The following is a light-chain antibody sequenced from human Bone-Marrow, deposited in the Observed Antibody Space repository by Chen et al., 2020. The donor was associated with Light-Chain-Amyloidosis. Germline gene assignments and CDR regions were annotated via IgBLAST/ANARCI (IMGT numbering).Light chain of an antibody. CDR3: SSYTITNTLV. CDR1: SSDVGGDNP. Sequence: QSALTQPASVSGSPGQSITISCTGTSSDVGGDNPVSWYQQHPDKAPILMIYEVTNRPSWVPDRFSGSKSDNTASLTISGLQTEDEADYFCSSYTITNTLVFGSGTRVTVL. J-gene: IGLJ1*01. CDR2: EVT. V-gene: IGLV2-14*01.